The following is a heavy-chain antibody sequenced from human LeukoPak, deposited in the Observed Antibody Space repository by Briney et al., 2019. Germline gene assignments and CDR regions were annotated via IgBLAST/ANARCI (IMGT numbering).Heavy chain of an antibody. Sequence: ASVKVSCKASGYTFTSYGISWVRQAPGQGLEWMGWISAYNGNTNYAQKFQGRVTMTRDTSISTAYMELSRLRSDDTAVYYCAVEYSSSSFIHWGQGTLVTVSS. J-gene: IGHJ4*02. CDR1: GYTFTSYG. V-gene: IGHV1-18*01. D-gene: IGHD6-6*01. CDR2: ISAYNGNT. CDR3: AVEYSSSSFIH.